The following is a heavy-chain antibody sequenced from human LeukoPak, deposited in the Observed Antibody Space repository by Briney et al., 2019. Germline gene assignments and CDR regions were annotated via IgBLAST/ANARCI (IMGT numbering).Heavy chain of an antibody. CDR2: INPSGGST. Sequence: ASVKVSCKASGYTFTSYYMHWVRQAPGQGLEWMGIINPSGGSTSYAQKFQGRVTITTDESTSTAYMELSSLRSEDTAVYYCATLGYCTNGVCWTAEPPVGPGGIWGQGTLVTVSS. J-gene: IGHJ4*02. CDR1: GYTFTSYY. D-gene: IGHD2-8*01. V-gene: IGHV1-46*01. CDR3: ATLGYCTNGVCWTAEPPVGPGGI.